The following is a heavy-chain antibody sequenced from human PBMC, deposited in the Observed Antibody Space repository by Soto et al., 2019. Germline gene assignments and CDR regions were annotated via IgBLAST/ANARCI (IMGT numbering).Heavy chain of an antibody. CDR1: GFTLSGYW. V-gene: IGHV3-74*01. Sequence: PVGSLRLSCAASGFTLSGYWIHWVRQAPGKGLEWVSRIDIDGRGTSYADSVKGRFTISTDNAKNTVYLQMNSLRAEDTAVYYCATVFDFWGQGTLVTVSS. CDR3: ATVFDF. CDR2: IDIDGRGT. D-gene: IGHD4-17*01. J-gene: IGHJ4*02.